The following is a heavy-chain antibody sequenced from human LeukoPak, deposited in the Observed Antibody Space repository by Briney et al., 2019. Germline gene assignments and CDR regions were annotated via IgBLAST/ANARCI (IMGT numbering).Heavy chain of an antibody. CDR3: ATPLYYYGSGSYYTPYYFDY. D-gene: IGHD3-10*01. CDR2: IYYSGST. CDR1: GGSVSSGSYY. Sequence: SETLSLTCTVSGGSVSSGSYYWSWIRQPPGKGLEWIGYIYYSGSTNYNPSLKSRVTISVDTSKNQFSLKLSSVTAADTAVYYCATPLYYYGSGSYYTPYYFDYWGQGTLVTVSS. V-gene: IGHV4-61*01. J-gene: IGHJ4*02.